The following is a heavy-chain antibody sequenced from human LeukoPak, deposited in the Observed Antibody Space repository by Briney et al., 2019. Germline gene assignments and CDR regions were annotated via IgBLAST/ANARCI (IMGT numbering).Heavy chain of an antibody. V-gene: IGHV3-11*01. CDR1: GFTFSDYY. Sequence: PGGALRLSCAASGFTFSDYYMSWIRQAPGKGLEWVSYISSSGSTIYYADSVKGRFTISSDNAKNSLYLQMNSLRAEDTAVYYCARDFVGSSYYYYYGMDVWGQGTTVTVSS. D-gene: IGHD1-26*01. CDR2: ISSSGSTI. J-gene: IGHJ6*02. CDR3: ARDFVGSSYYYYYGMDV.